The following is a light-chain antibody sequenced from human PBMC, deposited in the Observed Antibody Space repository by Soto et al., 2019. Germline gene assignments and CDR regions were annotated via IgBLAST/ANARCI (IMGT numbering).Light chain of an antibody. CDR3: SSYAASSIL. J-gene: IGLJ2*01. CDR2: NVN. V-gene: IGLV2-11*01. CDR1: SSDVGGYEY. Sequence: QSALTQPRSVSGSPGQSVTISCTGTSSDVGGYEYVSWYQQHPGKAPELMIYNVNKRPSGVPDRFSASKSGNTASLTISGLQADDEADYYCSSYAASSILFGGGTKLTVL.